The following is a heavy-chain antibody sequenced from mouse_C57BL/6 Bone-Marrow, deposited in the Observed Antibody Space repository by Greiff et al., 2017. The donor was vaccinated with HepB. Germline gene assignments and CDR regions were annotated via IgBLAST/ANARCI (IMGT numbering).Heavy chain of an antibody. V-gene: IGHV1-72*01. J-gene: IGHJ2*01. CDR1: GYTFTSYW. CDR3: ARPVYYDYGGYFDD. CDR2: IDPHSGGT. D-gene: IGHD2-4*01. Sequence: QVQLQQPGAELVKPGASVKLSCKASGYTFTSYWMHWVKQRPGRGLEWIGRIDPHSGGTKYNEKFKSKATLTVDKPSSTAYMQLSSLTSEDSAVYYCARPVYYDYGGYFDDWGQGTTLTVSS.